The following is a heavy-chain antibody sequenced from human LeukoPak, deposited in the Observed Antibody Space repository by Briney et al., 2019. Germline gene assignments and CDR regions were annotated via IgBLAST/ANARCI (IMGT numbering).Heavy chain of an antibody. D-gene: IGHD6-6*01. CDR1: GGSISSYY. CDR3: ARHRYSSSSGPRPRNWFDP. J-gene: IGHJ5*02. CDR2: IYTSGST. Sequence: PSETLSLTCTVSGGSISSYYWSWIRQPPGKGLEWIGYIYTSGSTNYNPSLKSRVTISVDTSKNQFSLKLSSVTAADTAVYYCARHRYSSSSGPRPRNWFDPWGQGTLVTVSP. V-gene: IGHV4-4*09.